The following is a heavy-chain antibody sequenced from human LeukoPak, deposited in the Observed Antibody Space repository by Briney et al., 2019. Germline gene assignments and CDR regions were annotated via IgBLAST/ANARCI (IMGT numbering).Heavy chain of an antibody. V-gene: IGHV4-34*01. CDR2: INHSGST. CDR1: GGSFSGYY. D-gene: IGHD6-13*01. J-gene: IGHJ4*02. Sequence: SETLSLTCAVYGGSFSGYYWSWIRQPPGKGLEWIGEINHSGSTNYNPSLKSRVTISVDTSKNQFSLKLSSVTAADTAVYYCARLADKGQQPVSDYWGQGTLVTVSS. CDR3: ARLADKGQQPVSDY.